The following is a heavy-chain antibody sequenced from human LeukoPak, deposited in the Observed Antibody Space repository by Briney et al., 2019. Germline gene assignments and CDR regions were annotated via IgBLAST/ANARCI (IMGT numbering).Heavy chain of an antibody. J-gene: IGHJ3*02. V-gene: IGHV3-74*01. CDR2: ISSDGGTT. Sequence: PGGSLRLSCAASGFPFSTSWVHWVRQAPGKGLLWVSRISSDGGTTEYADSVKGRFAISRDNAKNTLYLQMNSLRAKDTAVYYCAARFRDGLDIWGQGTMVTVSS. CDR1: GFPFSTSW. CDR3: AARFRDGLDI.